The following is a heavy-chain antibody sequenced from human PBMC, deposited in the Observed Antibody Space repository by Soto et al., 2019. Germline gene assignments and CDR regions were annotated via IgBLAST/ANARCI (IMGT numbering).Heavy chain of an antibody. D-gene: IGHD4-4*01. CDR2: IFYSGTT. CDR3: AIIRRVSNSGSPGASSFSCVDV. CDR1: GGSITSGDYY. Sequence: PSETLSLTCTVSGGSITSGDYYWNWIRQSPGKGLEWIGHIFYSGTTDYNPSLKSRAAISLDTAKNQVSLELSSVTAADTAVYYCAIIRRVSNSGSPGASSFSCVDVWGQGSTVTVSS. V-gene: IGHV4-30-4*01. J-gene: IGHJ6*02.